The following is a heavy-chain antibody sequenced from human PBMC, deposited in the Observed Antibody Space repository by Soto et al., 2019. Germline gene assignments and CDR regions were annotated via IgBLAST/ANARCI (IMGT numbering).Heavy chain of an antibody. CDR3: ARASGVTDFDY. D-gene: IGHD3-10*01. Sequence: RGCLRLSCAASGFPFSSNSMNLGRQAPRKGLEWVSSISSSSSYIYYADSVKGRFTISRDNAKNSLYLQMNSLRAEDMAVYYCARASGVTDFDYWGQGTLVTVSA. V-gene: IGHV3-21*01. CDR2: ISSSSSYI. J-gene: IGHJ4*02. CDR1: GFPFSSNS.